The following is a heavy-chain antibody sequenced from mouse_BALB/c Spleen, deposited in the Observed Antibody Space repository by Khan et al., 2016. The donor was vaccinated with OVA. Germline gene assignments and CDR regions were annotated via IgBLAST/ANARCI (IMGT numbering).Heavy chain of an antibody. Sequence: EVKLEESGPGLVKPSQSLSLTCTVTGYSITSDYAWNWIRQFPGNKLEWMGYISYSGSTSYNPSLKSRISITRDTSKNQFFLQLNSVTTEDTATYYCARSIMANWGQGTTLTVSS. J-gene: IGHJ2*01. CDR2: ISYSGST. V-gene: IGHV3-2*02. CDR1: GYSITSDYA. CDR3: ARSIMAN.